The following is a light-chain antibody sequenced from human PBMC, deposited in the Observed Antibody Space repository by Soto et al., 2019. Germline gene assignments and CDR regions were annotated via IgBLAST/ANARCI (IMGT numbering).Light chain of an antibody. CDR1: QSVLFDSNRKNY. CDR3: QQYYETPYT. V-gene: IGKV4-1*01. CDR2: WAS. Sequence: DFVMTQSPDSLAVSLGERATINCRSSQSVLFDSNRKNYLAWYRQKPGQPPKLIIYWASIRESGVPDRFTGSGSGTDFTLTISSLQAEDVAVYYCQQYYETPYTFCQGTKLEI. J-gene: IGKJ2*01.